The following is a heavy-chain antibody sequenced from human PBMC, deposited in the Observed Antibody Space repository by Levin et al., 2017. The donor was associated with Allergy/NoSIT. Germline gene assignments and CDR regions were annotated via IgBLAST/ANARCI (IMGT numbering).Heavy chain of an antibody. CDR1: GFTFTTYP. D-gene: IGHD3-10*01. CDR2: VGGGGSDT. V-gene: IGHV3-23*01. CDR3: ARRGAGWGDFDY. Sequence: GESLKISCVVSGFTFTTYPMNWVRQAPGKGLEWVSSVGGGGSDTFYADSVKGRFTISRDNSKSTLFLQMNNLRAEDTALYYCARRGAGWGDFDYWGQGTLVTVSS. J-gene: IGHJ4*02.